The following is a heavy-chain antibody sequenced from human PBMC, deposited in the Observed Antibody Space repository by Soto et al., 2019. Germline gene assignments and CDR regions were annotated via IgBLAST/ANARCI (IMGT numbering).Heavy chain of an antibody. V-gene: IGHV3-53*01. CDR3: ARVGTMVRGVVDV. Sequence: LRLSCAASGFTFSSNYMSWVRQAPGKGLEWVSVIYSGGSTYYADSVKGRFTISRDNSKNTLYLQMNSLRAEDTAVYYCARVGTMVRGVVDVWGQGTTVTVSS. D-gene: IGHD3-10*01. CDR2: IYSGGST. J-gene: IGHJ6*02. CDR1: GFTFSSNY.